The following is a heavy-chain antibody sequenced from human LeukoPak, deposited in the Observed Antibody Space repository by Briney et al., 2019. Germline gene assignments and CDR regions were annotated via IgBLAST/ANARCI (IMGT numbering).Heavy chain of an antibody. D-gene: IGHD2-15*01. J-gene: IGHJ6*03. CDR3: ARGYCSGGSCYWSRYYYMDV. Sequence: SETLSLTCAGYGGSFSGYYWSWIRQPPGKGLEWIGEINHSGSTNYNPSLKSRVTISVDTSKNQFSLKLSSVTAADTAVYYCARGYCSGGSCYWSRYYYMDVWGKGTTVTVSS. CDR1: GGSFSGYY. V-gene: IGHV4-34*01. CDR2: INHSGST.